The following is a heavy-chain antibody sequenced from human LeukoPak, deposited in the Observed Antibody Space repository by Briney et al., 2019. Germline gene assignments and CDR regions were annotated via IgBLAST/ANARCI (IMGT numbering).Heavy chain of an antibody. J-gene: IGHJ4*02. D-gene: IGHD1-26*01. V-gene: IGHV4-38-2*02. Sequence: SETPSLTCTVSGYSISSGYYWGWIRQPPGKGLEWIGSIYHSGSTYYNPSLKSRVTISVDTSKNQFSLKLSSVTAADTAVYYCAIAKYSRNFDYWGQGTLVTVSS. CDR1: GYSISSGYY. CDR3: AIAKYSRNFDY. CDR2: IYHSGST.